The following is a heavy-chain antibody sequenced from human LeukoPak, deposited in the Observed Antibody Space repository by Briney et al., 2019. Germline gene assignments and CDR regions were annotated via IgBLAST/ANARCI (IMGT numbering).Heavy chain of an antibody. J-gene: IGHJ6*03. Sequence: SETLSLTCAVSGGSISSGGYYWSWIRQPAGKGLEWIGRIYTSGSTNYNPSLKSRVTMSVDTSKNQFSLKLSSVTAADTAVYYCARVAGIYCSSTSCPSPYYYYMDVWGKGTTATVSS. V-gene: IGHV4-61*02. CDR3: ARVAGIYCSSTSCPSPYYYYMDV. D-gene: IGHD2-2*01. CDR1: GGSISSGGYY. CDR2: IYTSGST.